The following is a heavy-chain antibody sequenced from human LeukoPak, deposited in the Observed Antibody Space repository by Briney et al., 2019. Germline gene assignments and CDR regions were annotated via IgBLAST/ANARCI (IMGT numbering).Heavy chain of an antibody. CDR1: GGSISSYY. V-gene: IGHV4-59*08. Sequence: PSETLSLTCIVSGGSISSYYWSWIRQPPGKGREWIGYLYYSGSTNYNPSLKSRVTISVDTSKKQFSLKLSSVTAADTAVYYCARHDSYDSSGYYSGYFQHWGQGTLVTVSS. CDR2: LYYSGST. CDR3: ARHDSYDSSGYYSGYFQH. J-gene: IGHJ1*01. D-gene: IGHD3-22*01.